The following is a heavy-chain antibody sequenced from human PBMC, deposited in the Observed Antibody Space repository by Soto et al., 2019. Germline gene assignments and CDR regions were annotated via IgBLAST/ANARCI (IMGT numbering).Heavy chain of an antibody. CDR2: IYYSGST. CDR3: ARGYSYGPDSYYYYYYGMDV. D-gene: IGHD5-18*01. J-gene: IGHJ6*02. V-gene: IGHV4-59*01. Sequence: SETLSRTCTVSGGSISSYYWSWIRQPPGKGLEWIGYIYYSGSTNYNPSLKSRVTISVDTSKNQFSLKLSSVTAADTAVYYCARGYSYGPDSYYYYYYGMDVWGQGTTVTVSS. CDR1: GGSISSYY.